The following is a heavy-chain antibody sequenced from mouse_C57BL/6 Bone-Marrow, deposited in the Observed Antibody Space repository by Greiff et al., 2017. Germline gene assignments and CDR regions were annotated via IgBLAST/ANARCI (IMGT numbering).Heavy chain of an antibody. CDR3: ARGGDYDKGGNYAMDY. D-gene: IGHD2-4*01. Sequence: QVQLQQSGAELMKPGASVKLSCKATGYTFTGYWIEWVKQRPGHGLEWIGEILPGSGSTNYNEKFKGKATFTADTSSNTAYMQLSSLTTEDSAIYYCARGGDYDKGGNYAMDYWGQGTSVTVSS. CDR2: ILPGSGST. CDR1: GYTFTGYW. V-gene: IGHV1-9*01. J-gene: IGHJ4*01.